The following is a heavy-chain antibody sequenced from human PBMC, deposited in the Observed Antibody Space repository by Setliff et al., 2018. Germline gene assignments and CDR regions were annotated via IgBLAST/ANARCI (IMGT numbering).Heavy chain of an antibody. CDR2: INHRGST. CDR1: GGTFSDYH. Sequence: PSETLSLTCAAYGGTFSDYHWTWIRQSPEKGLEWIGEINHRGSTNYNPSLKSRVTISIDTSRDQFSLKLISMIAEDTAVYYCFTDWLDGGTPGGYWGQGTLVTVSS. J-gene: IGHJ4*02. D-gene: IGHD1-1*01. CDR3: FTDWLDGGTPGGY. V-gene: IGHV4-34*08.